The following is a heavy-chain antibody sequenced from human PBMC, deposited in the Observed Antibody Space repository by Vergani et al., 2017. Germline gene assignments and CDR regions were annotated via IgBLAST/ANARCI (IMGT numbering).Heavy chain of an antibody. CDR3: ARANRGRLAVGATDA. D-gene: IGHD6-19*01. V-gene: IGHV7-4-1*01. CDR1: GYSFHNYA. CDR2: INPTTGNP. J-gene: IGHJ5*02. Sequence: QEQLVHSGSELKKPGASVKVSCKASGYSFHNYAIHWVRQAPGQGLEWMGWINPTTGNPTYARAFTGRFVFSLDTSISTAYLQIGSLKAEDTAVYFCARANRGRLAVGATDAWGPGTLLTVSS.